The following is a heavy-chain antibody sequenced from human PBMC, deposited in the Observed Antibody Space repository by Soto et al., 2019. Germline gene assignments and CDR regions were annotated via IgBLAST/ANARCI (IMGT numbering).Heavy chain of an antibody. CDR2: IYYSGST. CDR1: GGSISSYY. V-gene: IGHV4-59*01. Sequence: QVQLQVSGPGLVKPSETLSLTCTVSGGSISSYYWSWIRQPPGKGLEWIGYIYYSGSTNYNPSLKSRVTISVDTSKNQFSLKLSSVTAADTAVYYCARDRPVRLWGQGTLVTVSS. CDR3: ARDRPVRL. J-gene: IGHJ4*02. D-gene: IGHD6-6*01.